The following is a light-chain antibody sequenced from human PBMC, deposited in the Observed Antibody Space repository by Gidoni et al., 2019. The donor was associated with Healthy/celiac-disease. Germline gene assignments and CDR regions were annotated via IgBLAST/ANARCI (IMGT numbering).Light chain of an antibody. CDR2: KAS. CDR3: QQYNSYWT. Sequence: DLQMTQSPSTLSASVGDRVTITCPASQSISSWLAWYQQKPGKAPKHLINKASSLESGVPSRFSGSGSGTEFTLPISSLQPNDFATYYCQQYNSYWTFXXXTKVEIK. CDR1: QSISSW. J-gene: IGKJ1*01. V-gene: IGKV1-5*03.